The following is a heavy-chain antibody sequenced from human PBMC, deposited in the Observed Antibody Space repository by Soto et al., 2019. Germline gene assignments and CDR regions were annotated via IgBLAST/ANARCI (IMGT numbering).Heavy chain of an antibody. J-gene: IGHJ4*02. CDR1: GFTFGSRH. V-gene: IGHV3-23*01. CDR2: ISNDGDYT. Sequence: GGSLRLSCADSGFTFGSRHMAWVRQAPGKGLEWVSAISNDGDYTFYIDSVRGRFTISRDNSNNILHLQMNALRANDTAMYYCAQYSRAEHLGESWGQGTLVTVSS. D-gene: IGHD1-26*01. CDR3: AQYSRAEHLGES.